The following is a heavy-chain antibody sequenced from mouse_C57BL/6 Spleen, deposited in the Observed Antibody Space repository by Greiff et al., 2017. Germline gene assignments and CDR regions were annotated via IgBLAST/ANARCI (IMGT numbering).Heavy chain of an antibody. V-gene: IGHV1-69*01. D-gene: IGHD2-5*01. Sequence: VQLQQPGAELVMPGASVKLSCKASGYTFTSYWMHWVKPRPGQGLEWIGEIDPSDSYTNYNQKFKGKSTLTVDKSSSTAYMQLSSLTSEDSAVYYCAKGDSNFAWLAYWGQGTLVTVSA. J-gene: IGHJ3*01. CDR2: IDPSDSYT. CDR1: GYTFTSYW. CDR3: AKGDSNFAWLAY.